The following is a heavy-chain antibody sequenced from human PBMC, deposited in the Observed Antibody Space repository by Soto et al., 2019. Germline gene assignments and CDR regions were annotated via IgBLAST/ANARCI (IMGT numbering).Heavy chain of an antibody. CDR3: GRVGPSTVVYYYYYGMDV. J-gene: IGHJ6*02. Sequence: QVQLVQSGAEVKKPGASVKVSCKASGYTFTSYGISWVRQAPGQGLEWMGWISAYNGNTNYAQKLQGRVTMTTDTYTSTAYMELRSLRSDDPAVYYCGRVGPSTVVYYYYYGMDVWGQGTTVTVSS. CDR1: GYTFTSYG. V-gene: IGHV1-18*01. CDR2: ISAYNGNT. D-gene: IGHD2-15*01.